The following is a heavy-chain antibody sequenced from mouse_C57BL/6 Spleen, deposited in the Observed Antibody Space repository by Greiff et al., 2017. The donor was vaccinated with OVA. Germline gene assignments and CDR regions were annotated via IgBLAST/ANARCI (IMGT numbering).Heavy chain of an antibody. D-gene: IGHD1-1*01. CDR2: IDPETGGT. Sequence: QVQLQQSGAELVRPGASVTLSCKASGYTFTDYEMHWVKQTPVHGLEWIGAIDPETGGTAYNQKFKGKAILTADKSSSTAYMELRSLTSEDSAVYYCARPPLYYYGRNYFDDWGQGTTLTVSS. J-gene: IGHJ2*01. V-gene: IGHV1-15*01. CDR1: GYTFTDYE. CDR3: ARPPLYYYGRNYFDD.